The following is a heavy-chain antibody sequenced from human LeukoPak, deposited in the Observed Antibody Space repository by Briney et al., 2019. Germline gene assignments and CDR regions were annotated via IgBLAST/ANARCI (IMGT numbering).Heavy chain of an antibody. CDR1: GGSISSSSYY. J-gene: IGHJ3*02. CDR3: ARPSGYSYGDAFDI. Sequence: PSETLSLTCTVSGGSISSSSYYWGWIRQPPGKGLEWIGSIYYSGSTYYNPSLKGRVTISVDTSKNQFSLKLSSVTAADTAVYYCARPSGYSYGDAFDIWGQGTMVTVSS. D-gene: IGHD5-18*01. CDR2: IYYSGST. V-gene: IGHV4-39*01.